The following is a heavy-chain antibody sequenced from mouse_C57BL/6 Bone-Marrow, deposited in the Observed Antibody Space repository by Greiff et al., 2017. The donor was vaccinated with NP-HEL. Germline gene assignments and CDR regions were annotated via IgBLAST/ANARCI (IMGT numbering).Heavy chain of an antibody. CDR1: GFNIKNTY. D-gene: IGHD2-2*01. Sequence: VQLQQSVAELVRPGASVKLSCTASGFNIKNTYMHWVKQRPEQGLEWIGRIDPAYGNTKYVPKFQGKATITADTSSNTAYLQLSSLTSEDTAIYYCACPLVVTSYFDYWGQGTTLTVSS. CDR3: ACPLVVTSYFDY. V-gene: IGHV14-3*01. J-gene: IGHJ2*01. CDR2: IDPAYGNT.